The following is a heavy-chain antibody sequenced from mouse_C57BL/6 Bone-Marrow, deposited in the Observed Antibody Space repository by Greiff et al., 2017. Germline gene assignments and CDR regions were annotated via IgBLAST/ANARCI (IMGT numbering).Heavy chain of an antibody. Sequence: VKLQQSGAELARPGASVKLSCKASGYTFTSYGISWVKQRTGQGLEWIGEIYPRSGNTYYNEKFKGKATLTADKSSSTAYMELRSLTSEDSAVYFCARWDYSAWFAYWGQGTLVTVSA. CDR1: GYTFTSYG. J-gene: IGHJ3*01. D-gene: IGHD2-13*01. CDR3: ARWDYSAWFAY. CDR2: IYPRSGNT. V-gene: IGHV1-81*01.